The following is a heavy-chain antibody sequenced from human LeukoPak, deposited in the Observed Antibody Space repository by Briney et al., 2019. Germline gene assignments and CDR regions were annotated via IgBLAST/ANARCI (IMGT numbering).Heavy chain of an antibody. CDR1: GYSSTSYW. D-gene: IGHD6-13*01. J-gene: IGHJ4*02. V-gene: IGHV5-51*01. CDR3: ARRAYSSSWHFDY. CDR2: IYPGDSDT. Sequence: GESLKISCKGSGYSSTSYWIGWVRQMPGKGLEWMGIIYPGDSDTRYSPSFQGQVTISADKSISTAYLQWSSLKASDTAMYYCARRAYSSSWHFDYWGQGTLVTVSS.